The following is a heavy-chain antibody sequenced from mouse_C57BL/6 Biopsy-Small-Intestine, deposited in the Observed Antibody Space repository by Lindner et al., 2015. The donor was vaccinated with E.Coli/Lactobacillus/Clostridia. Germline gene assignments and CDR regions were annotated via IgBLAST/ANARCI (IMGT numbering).Heavy chain of an antibody. CDR2: INPYNDDI. CDR3: TRGGGSSGFDY. CDR1: GYTFTNYV. J-gene: IGHJ2*01. D-gene: IGHD3-1*01. V-gene: IGHV1-14*01. Sequence: VQLQESGPELVKPGASVKMSCKASGYTFTNYVMHWMKQKPGLGLEWIGYINPYNDDIKYNEKFKGKATLTSDKSSSTAYMQLNSLTSEDSAVYYCTRGGGSSGFDYWGQGTTLTVSS.